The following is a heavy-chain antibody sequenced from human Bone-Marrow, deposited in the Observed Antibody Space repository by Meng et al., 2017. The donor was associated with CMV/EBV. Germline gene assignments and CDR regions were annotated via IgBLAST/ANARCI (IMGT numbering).Heavy chain of an antibody. CDR2: IIPIFGTA. V-gene: IGHV1-69*05. Sequence: GGSLRLSCAASGFTVSSNYMSWVRQAPGKGLEWMGGIIPIFGTANYAQKFQGRVTITTDESTSTAYMELSSLRSEDTAVYYCARWGPGGIAARQTGSPMWFDPWGQGTLVTVSS. D-gene: IGHD6-6*01. CDR3: ARWGPGGIAARQTGSPMWFDP. CDR1: GFTVSSNY. J-gene: IGHJ5*02.